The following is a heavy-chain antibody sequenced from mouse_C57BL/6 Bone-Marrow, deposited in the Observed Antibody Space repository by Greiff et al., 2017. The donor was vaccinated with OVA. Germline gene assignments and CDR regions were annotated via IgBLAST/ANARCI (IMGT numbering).Heavy chain of an antibody. Sequence: DVQLQESGPGMVKPSQSLSLTCTVTGYSITSGYDWHWIRHFPGNKLEWMGYISYSGSTNYNPSLNSRISITHDTSNNHFFLKLNSVTPYDTATYYCAGGVTPYYYSMDYWCPGTSVTVSS. V-gene: IGHV3-1*01. CDR1: GYSITSGYD. D-gene: IGHD2-2*01. CDR2: ISYSGST. J-gene: IGHJ4*01. CDR3: AGGVTPYYYSMDY.